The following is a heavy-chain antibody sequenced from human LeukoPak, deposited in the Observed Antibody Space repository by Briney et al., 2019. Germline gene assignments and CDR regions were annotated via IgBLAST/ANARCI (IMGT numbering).Heavy chain of an antibody. CDR1: GFTFSSYA. J-gene: IGHJ3*02. V-gene: IGHV3-23*01. CDR3: AKARSGVYYDAFAI. CDR2: ISGSGDST. D-gene: IGHD1-26*01. Sequence: GGSLRLSCAASGFTFSSYAMTWVRQAPGKGLEWVSLISGSGDSTYYADSVKGRFTISRDNSKNTLYLQMNSLRAEDTAAYYCAKARSGVYYDAFAIWGQGTMVTVS.